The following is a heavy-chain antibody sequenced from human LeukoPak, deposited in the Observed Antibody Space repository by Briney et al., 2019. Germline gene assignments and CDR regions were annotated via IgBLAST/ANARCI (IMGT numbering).Heavy chain of an antibody. V-gene: IGHV1-8*03. CDR3: ARTYYYDSSGYSVDAFDI. J-gene: IGHJ3*02. CDR2: MNPNSGNT. CDR1: GYTFTSYD. D-gene: IGHD3-22*01. Sequence: ASVTVSCKASGYTFTSYDINWVRQATGQGLEWMGWMNPNSGNTGYAQKFQGRVTITADESTSTAYMELSSLRPEDTAVYYCARTYYYDSSGYSVDAFDIWGQGTMVTVSS.